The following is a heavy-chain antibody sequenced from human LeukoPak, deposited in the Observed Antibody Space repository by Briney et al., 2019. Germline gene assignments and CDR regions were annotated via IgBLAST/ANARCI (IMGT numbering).Heavy chain of an antibody. V-gene: IGHV3-21*04. D-gene: IGHD1-26*01. CDR2: ISSSSSYI. CDR1: GFTFSNYA. Sequence: GGSLRLSCAASGFTFSNYAMNWVRQAPGKGLEWVSSISSSSSYIYYADSVKGRFTIPRDNSKNTLYLQMTSLRAEDTAEYYCAKSLFTSAAGTGRAFHIWGQGTMVTVSS. J-gene: IGHJ3*02. CDR3: AKSLFTSAAGTGRAFHI.